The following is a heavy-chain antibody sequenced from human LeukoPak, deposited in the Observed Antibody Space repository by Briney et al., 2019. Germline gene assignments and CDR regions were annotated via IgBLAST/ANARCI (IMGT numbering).Heavy chain of an antibody. J-gene: IGHJ4*02. CDR2: IYRDGSTT. CDR1: GFGFSRYW. D-gene: IGHD4-17*01. V-gene: IGHV3-74*01. CDR3: ARERDAYDDPGPLDY. Sequence: PGGSLRLSCAASGFGFSRYWMHWVRQAPGTGLKCVSRIYRDGSTTDYADSVKGRFSISSDNSTNTLYLDMNSLRAGDTAVYYCARERDAYDDPGPLDYWGQGTLVTVSS.